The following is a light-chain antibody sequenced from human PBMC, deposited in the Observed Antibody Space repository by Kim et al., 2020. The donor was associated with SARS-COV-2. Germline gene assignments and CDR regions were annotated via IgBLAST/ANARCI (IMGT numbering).Light chain of an antibody. V-gene: IGKV1-5*03. CDR3: QQYNSYSPYT. Sequence: DIQMTQSPSTLSASVGDRVTITCRASQSISSWLAWDQQKPGKAPKLLIYKASSLESGVPSRFSGSGSGTEFTLTISSLQPDDFATYYCQQYNSYSPYTLGQGTKLEI. CDR1: QSISSW. J-gene: IGKJ2*01. CDR2: KAS.